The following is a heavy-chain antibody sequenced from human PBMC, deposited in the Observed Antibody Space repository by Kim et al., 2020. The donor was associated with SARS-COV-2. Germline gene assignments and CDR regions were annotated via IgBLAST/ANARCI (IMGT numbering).Heavy chain of an antibody. V-gene: IGHV1-24*01. CDR3: ATTPYCTNGVCYDY. J-gene: IGHJ4*02. CDR1: GYTLTELS. CDR2: FDPEDGET. Sequence: ASVKVSCKVSGYTLTELSMHWVRQAPGKGLEWMGGFDPEDGETIYAQKFQGRVTMTEDTSTDTAYMELSSLRSEDTAVYYCATTPYCTNGVCYDYWGQGTLVTVSS. D-gene: IGHD2-8*01.